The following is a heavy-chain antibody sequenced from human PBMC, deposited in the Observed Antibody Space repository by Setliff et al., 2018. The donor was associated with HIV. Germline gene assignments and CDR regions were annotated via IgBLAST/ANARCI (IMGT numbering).Heavy chain of an antibody. V-gene: IGHV1-8*01. CDR2: MNPNSGVS. D-gene: IGHD3-10*01. CDR1: GHTFTNYD. Sequence: ASVKVSCKPSGHTFTNYDVHWMRRATGQGLEWMGWMNPNSGVSGYALKFHDRVTMTRDTSITTAYMELSSLTSEDTAVYYCARGKGVGGVIITGGLDVWGQGTTVTVSS. CDR3: ARGKGVGGVIITGGLDV. J-gene: IGHJ6*02.